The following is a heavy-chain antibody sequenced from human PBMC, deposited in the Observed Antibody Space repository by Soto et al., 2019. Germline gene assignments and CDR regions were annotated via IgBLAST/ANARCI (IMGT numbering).Heavy chain of an antibody. CDR3: ARYYYGSGSYFTRFDY. D-gene: IGHD3-10*01. V-gene: IGHV4-4*02. Sequence: PSETLSLTCAVSGGSISSSNWWSWVRQPPGKGLEWIGEIYHSGSTNYNPSLKSRVTISVDKSKNQLSLKLSSVTAADTAVYYCARYYYGSGSYFTRFDYWGQGTLVTVSS. CDR1: GGSISSSNW. J-gene: IGHJ4*02. CDR2: IYHSGST.